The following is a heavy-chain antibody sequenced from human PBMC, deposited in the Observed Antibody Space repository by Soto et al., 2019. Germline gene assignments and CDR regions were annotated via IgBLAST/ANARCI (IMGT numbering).Heavy chain of an antibody. CDR3: ARGRFPPPFPHYYGSGSYYNKDLYYYYMDV. J-gene: IGHJ6*03. CDR1: GGSFSGYY. D-gene: IGHD3-10*01. Sequence: KPSETLSLTCAVYGGSFSGYYWSWIRQPPGKGLEWIGEINHSGSTNYNPSLKSRVTISVDTSKNQFSLKLSSVTAADTAVYYCARGRFPPPFPHYYGSGSYYNKDLYYYYMDVWGKGTTVTVSS. V-gene: IGHV4-34*01. CDR2: INHSGST.